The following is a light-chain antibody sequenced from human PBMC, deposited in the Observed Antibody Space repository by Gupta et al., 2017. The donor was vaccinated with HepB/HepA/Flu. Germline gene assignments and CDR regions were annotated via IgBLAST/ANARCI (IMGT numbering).Light chain of an antibody. V-gene: IGKV4-1*01. CDR1: QSVLYSSNNKNY. J-gene: IGKJ1*01. CDR3: QQDDSTTWT. CDR2: WAS. Sequence: DIVMTQSPDSLAVSLGERATINCKSSQSVLYSSNNKNYLAWYQQKPGQPPKLLIYWASTRESGVPDRFSGSGSGTDFTLTISSLQAEDVAVYYCQQDDSTTWTFGQGTKVEIK.